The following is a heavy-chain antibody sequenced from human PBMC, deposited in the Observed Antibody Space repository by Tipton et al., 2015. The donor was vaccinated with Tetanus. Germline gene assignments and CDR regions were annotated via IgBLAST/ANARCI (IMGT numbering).Heavy chain of an antibody. CDR1: GGSINSGDYY. D-gene: IGHD1-14*01. CDR3: ARGTGDY. Sequence: TLSLTCTVSGGSINSGDYYWSWIRQSPGKGLEWIGYIYYSGNTHYNPSLKSRIAISIDLSKNQFSLKLSSVTAADTAVYYCARGTGDYWGQGTLVTVSS. V-gene: IGHV4-30-4*01. J-gene: IGHJ4*02. CDR2: IYYSGNT.